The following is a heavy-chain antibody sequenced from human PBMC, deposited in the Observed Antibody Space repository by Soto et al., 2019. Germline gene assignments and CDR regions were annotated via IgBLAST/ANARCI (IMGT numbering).Heavy chain of an antibody. D-gene: IGHD6-13*01. V-gene: IGHV4-34*01. J-gene: IGHJ5*02. Sequence: SETLSLTCAVYGGSFSGYYWSWIRQPPGKGLEWIGEINHSGSTNYNPSLKSRVTISVDTSENQFSLKLSSVTAADTAVYYCARGRYSSSWYGWFDPWGQGTLVTVSS. CDR3: ARGRYSSSWYGWFDP. CDR2: INHSGST. CDR1: GGSFSGYY.